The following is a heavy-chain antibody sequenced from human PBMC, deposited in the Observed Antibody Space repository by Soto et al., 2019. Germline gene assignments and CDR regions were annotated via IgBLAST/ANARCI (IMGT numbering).Heavy chain of an antibody. V-gene: IGHV4-34*01. CDR3: ARGVGSSSSGVYYYGMDV. Sequence: SETLSLTCAVYGGXFSGYYWSWIRQPPGKGLKWIEEINHSGSTNYNPSLKSRVTISVDTSKNQFSLKLSSVTAADTAVYYCARGVGSSSSGVYYYGMDVWGQGTTVTVSS. D-gene: IGHD6-6*01. CDR1: GGXFSGYY. CDR2: INHSGST. J-gene: IGHJ6*02.